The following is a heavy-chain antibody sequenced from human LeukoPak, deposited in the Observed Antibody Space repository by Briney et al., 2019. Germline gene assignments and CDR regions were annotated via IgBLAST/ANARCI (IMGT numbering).Heavy chain of an antibody. D-gene: IGHD6-6*01. CDR1: GGSFSGYY. CDR2: INHSGST. V-gene: IGHV4-34*01. Sequence: SETLSLTCAVYGGSFSGYYWSWIRQPPGKGLEWIGEINHSGSTNYNPSLKSRVTISVDTSKNQFSLKLSSVTAADTAVYYCARGVAARVYYYYYMDVWGKGTTVTVSS. CDR3: ARGVAARVYYYYYMDV. J-gene: IGHJ6*03.